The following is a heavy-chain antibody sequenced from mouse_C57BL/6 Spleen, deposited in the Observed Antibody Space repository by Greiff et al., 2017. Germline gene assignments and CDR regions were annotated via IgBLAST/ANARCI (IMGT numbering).Heavy chain of an antibody. CDR3: ARSTIAAVVSAPFAY. J-gene: IGHJ3*01. CDR2: INPNNGGT. V-gene: IGHV1-22*01. D-gene: IGHD1-1*01. Sequence: EVQLQQSGPELVKPGASVTLSCKASGYTFTDYNMHWVKQSHGKSLEWIGDINPNNGGTSYNQKFKGKATLTVNKSSSTAYMELRSLTSEDSAVYYFARSTIAAVVSAPFAYWGQGTLVTVSA. CDR1: GYTFTDYN.